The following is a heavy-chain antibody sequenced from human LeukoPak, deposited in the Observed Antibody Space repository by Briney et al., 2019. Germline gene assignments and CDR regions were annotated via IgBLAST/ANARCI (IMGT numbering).Heavy chain of an antibody. CDR1: GFTFDDYA. D-gene: IGHD2-15*01. CDR3: AKDEGGDIVH. Sequence: GGSLRLSCAASGFTFDDYAMHWVRQAPGRGLEWVSLISGDCGSTYYADSVKGRFTISRDNSKNSLYLQMNSLRTEDTALYYCAKDEGGDIVHWGQGTLVTVSS. V-gene: IGHV3-43*02. CDR2: ISGDCGST. J-gene: IGHJ4*02.